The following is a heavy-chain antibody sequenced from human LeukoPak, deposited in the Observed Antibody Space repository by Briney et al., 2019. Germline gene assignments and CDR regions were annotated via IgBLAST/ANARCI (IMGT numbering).Heavy chain of an antibody. Sequence: GGSLRLSCVASGLTFSSYAMSWVRQAPGKGLEWVATISYCGGSTYYADSVKGRFTISRDNSKNTLYLQMNSLRAEDTAVYYCAKERSGYCSGGNCLSVWFDPWGQGTLVTVSS. CDR1: GLTFSSYA. CDR2: ISYCGGST. D-gene: IGHD2-15*01. CDR3: AKERSGYCSGGNCLSVWFDP. V-gene: IGHV3-23*01. J-gene: IGHJ5*02.